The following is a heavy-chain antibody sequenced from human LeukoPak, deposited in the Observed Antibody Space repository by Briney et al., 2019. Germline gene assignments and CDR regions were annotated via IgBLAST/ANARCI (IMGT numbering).Heavy chain of an antibody. CDR2: ISGNGGTT. J-gene: IGHJ5*02. CDR3: ARDGSSWSNWLDP. V-gene: IGHV3-64*04. Sequence: GGSLRLSCSASGFTFSSYAMHWVRQAPGKGLEYVSAISGNGGTTYYADSVKGRFTISRDNAKNTLYLQMNSLRAEDTAVYYCARDGSSWSNWLDPWGQGTLVTVSS. CDR1: GFTFSSYA. D-gene: IGHD6-13*01.